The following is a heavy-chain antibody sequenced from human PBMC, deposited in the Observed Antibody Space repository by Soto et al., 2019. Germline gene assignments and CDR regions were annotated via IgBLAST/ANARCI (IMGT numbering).Heavy chain of an antibody. D-gene: IGHD6-6*01. CDR3: ARSEYSSSFSDY. Sequence: LRLSCAASGFTFSDYYMSWIRQAPGKGLEWVSYISSSGSTIYYADSVKGRFTISRDNAKNSLYLQMNSLRAEDTAAYYCARSEYSSSFSDYWGQGTLVTVSS. V-gene: IGHV3-11*01. CDR2: ISSSGSTI. CDR1: GFTFSDYY. J-gene: IGHJ4*02.